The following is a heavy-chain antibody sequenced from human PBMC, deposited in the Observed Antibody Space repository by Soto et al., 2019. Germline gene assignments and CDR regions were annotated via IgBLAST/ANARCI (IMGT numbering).Heavy chain of an antibody. Sequence: SQPMCLRWTVSGGSINNHDWRWIRKNQGKGLEWIGGIYHSGSTFYNPSLKSRVTISVDTARNQVSLKLSSVTAADTAVYYCARHDCRGASCRRGTCDPWGQGILVTVSS. CDR2: IYHSGST. CDR1: GGSINNHD. J-gene: IGHJ5*02. D-gene: IGHD2-15*01. V-gene: IGHV4-59*08. CDR3: ARHDCRGASCRRGTCDP.